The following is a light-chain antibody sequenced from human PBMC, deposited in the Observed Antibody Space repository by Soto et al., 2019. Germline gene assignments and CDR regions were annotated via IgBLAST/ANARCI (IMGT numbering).Light chain of an antibody. J-gene: IGLJ1*01. V-gene: IGLV3-21*04. Sequence: SYELTQPPSVSVAPGKTARITCGGNNFGSKSVHWYQQKPGQAPVLVIYYDSDRPSGIPERFSGSNSGNTATLTISRVEAGDEADYYCQVWDSSSDHLYVFGTGTKVTVL. CDR2: YDS. CDR3: QVWDSSSDHLYV. CDR1: NFGSKS.